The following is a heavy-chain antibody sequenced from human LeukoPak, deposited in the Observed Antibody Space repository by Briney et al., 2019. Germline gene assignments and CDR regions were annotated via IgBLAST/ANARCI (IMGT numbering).Heavy chain of an antibody. V-gene: IGHV3-30*18. J-gene: IGHJ2*01. D-gene: IGHD1-26*01. Sequence: GGSLRLSCAASGFTFNNYAMHWVRQAPGKGLEWVAVISYDGSNTYYADSVKGRFTISRDNSKNTLFMEMNSLRAEDTAVYYCAKEGWELLLNWYFDLWGRGTLVTVSS. CDR3: AKEGWELLLNWYFDL. CDR1: GFTFNNYA. CDR2: ISYDGSNT.